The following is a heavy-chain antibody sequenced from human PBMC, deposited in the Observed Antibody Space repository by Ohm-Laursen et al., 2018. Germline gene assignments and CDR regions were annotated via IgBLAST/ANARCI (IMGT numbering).Heavy chain of an antibody. V-gene: IGHV3-7*01. D-gene: IGHD6-19*01. Sequence: LRLSCTASGFTFSTYWMNWIRQAPGKGLEWVANIEQDGSEKNYVESVKGRFTISRDNAKNSLFLQLNALRAEDTAVYYCAAGSGWLIDYWGQGTLVTVSS. CDR1: GFTFSTYW. J-gene: IGHJ4*02. CDR2: IEQDGSEK. CDR3: AAGSGWLIDY.